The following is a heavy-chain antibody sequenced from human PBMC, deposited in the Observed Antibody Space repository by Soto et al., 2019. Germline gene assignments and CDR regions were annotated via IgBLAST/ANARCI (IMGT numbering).Heavy chain of an antibody. V-gene: IGHV1-69*06. CDR3: NRGSEYDFWSGYL. CDR2: IVPMFGTS. J-gene: IGHJ4*02. CDR1: GGTSTRYA. D-gene: IGHD3-3*01. Sequence: QERLVQSGAEVRKPGSSVKVSCKVTGGTSTRYAINWVRQAPGQGLEWMGGIVPMFGTSKYAQKFQGRVTITADTSTNIAYRELGSLRSEDTAVYYCNRGSEYDFWSGYLWGQGTLVSVSS.